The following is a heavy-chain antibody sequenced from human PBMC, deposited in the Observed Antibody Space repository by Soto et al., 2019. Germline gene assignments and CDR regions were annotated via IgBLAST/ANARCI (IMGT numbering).Heavy chain of an antibody. CDR2: IIPIFGTA. CDR1: GGTFSSYA. Sequence: SVKVSCKASGGTFSSYAISWVRQAPGQGLEWMGGIIPIFGTANYAQKFQGRVTITADESTSTAYMELSSLRSEDTAVYYCARIRELPIVNWFDPWGQGTLVTVSS. J-gene: IGHJ5*02. D-gene: IGHD1-26*01. CDR3: ARIRELPIVNWFDP. V-gene: IGHV1-69*13.